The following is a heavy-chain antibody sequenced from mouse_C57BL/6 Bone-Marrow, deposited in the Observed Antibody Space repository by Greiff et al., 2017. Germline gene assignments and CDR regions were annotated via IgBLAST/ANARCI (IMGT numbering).Heavy chain of an antibody. D-gene: IGHD1-1*01. CDR1: GYTFTSYG. V-gene: IGHV1-81*01. CDR2: IYPRSGNT. J-gene: IGHJ2*01. CDR3: ASLYYGSSYNY. Sequence: VQLQQSGAELARPGASVTLSCKASGYTFTSYGISWVKQRTGQGLEWIGEIYPRSGNTSYNEKFKGKATLTADKSSSTAYMELRSLTSEDSAVYLCASLYYGSSYNYWGQGTTLTVSS.